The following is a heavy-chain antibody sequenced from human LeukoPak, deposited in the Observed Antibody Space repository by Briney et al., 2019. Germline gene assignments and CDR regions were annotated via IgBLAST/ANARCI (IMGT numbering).Heavy chain of an antibody. D-gene: IGHD6-6*01. CDR3: ARHRSSWLIDY. CDR1: GFTFNSYA. Sequence: GGSLRLSCAASGFTFNSYAMSWVRQAPWERLQWVSGISDSGGNTYYADSVRGRFTISRDNFKNTLYLQMNSLRAEDTAVYYCARHRSSWLIDYWGQGTLVTVSS. CDR2: ISDSGGNT. J-gene: IGHJ4*02. V-gene: IGHV3-23*01.